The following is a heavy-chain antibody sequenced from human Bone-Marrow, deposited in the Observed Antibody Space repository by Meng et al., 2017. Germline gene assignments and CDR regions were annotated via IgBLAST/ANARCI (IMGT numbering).Heavy chain of an antibody. CDR1: GFTFSSYA. CDR3: AKRIMVVTQGPDY. CDR2: ISGSGGST. Sequence: GSLKISCAASGFTFSSYAMSWVRQAPGKGLEWVSAISGSGGSTYYADSVKGRFTISRDNSKNTLYLQMNSLRAEDTAVYYCAKRIMVVTQGPDYWGQGTLVTVSS. V-gene: IGHV3-23*01. J-gene: IGHJ4*02. D-gene: IGHD4-23*01.